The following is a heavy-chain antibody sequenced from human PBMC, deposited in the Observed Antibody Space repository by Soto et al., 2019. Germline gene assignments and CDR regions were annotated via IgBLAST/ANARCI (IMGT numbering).Heavy chain of an antibody. D-gene: IGHD4-17*01. CDR2: ISDDGSSK. Sequence: QVQLVESGGGVVQPGSSLRLCCAASGFTFRRYAMHWVRQAPGKGLGWVAVISDDGSSKYSADSVKGRFTIYRDNSKNTLNLQMNSLRGEDTAVYYCPKEQLYGDYFSAMDVWGQGPTVTVSS. CDR3: PKEQLYGDYFSAMDV. V-gene: IGHV3-30*18. J-gene: IGHJ6*02. CDR1: GFTFRRYA.